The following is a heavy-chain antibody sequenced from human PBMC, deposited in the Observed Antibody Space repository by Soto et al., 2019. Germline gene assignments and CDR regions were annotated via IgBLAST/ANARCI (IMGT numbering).Heavy chain of an antibody. CDR2: ISWNSGSI. V-gene: IGHV3-9*01. CDR3: AKESGAVAGTPPLDY. J-gene: IGHJ4*02. D-gene: IGHD6-19*01. CDR1: GFTFDDYA. Sequence: DVQLVESGGGLVQPGRSLRLSCAASGFTFDDYAMHWVRQAPGKGLEWVSGISWNSGSIGYADSVKGRFTISRDNAKNSLYLQMNSLRAEDTALYYCAKESGAVAGTPPLDYWGQGTLVTVSS.